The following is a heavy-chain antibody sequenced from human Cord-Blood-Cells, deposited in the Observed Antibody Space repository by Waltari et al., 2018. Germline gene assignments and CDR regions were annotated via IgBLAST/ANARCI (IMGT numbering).Heavy chain of an antibody. CDR2: ISSSSSTI. CDR3: ARAHFDWLLYYFDY. D-gene: IGHD3-9*01. CDR1: GFTVGSYS. J-gene: IGHJ4*02. V-gene: IGHV3-48*02. Sequence: VQLVESGGGLVQPGGSLRLSCAGSGFTVGSYSMNWLRQAPGKGLEWVSYISSSSSTIYYADSVKGRFTISRDNAKNSLYLQMNSLRDEDTAVYYCARAHFDWLLYYFDYWGQGTLVTVSS.